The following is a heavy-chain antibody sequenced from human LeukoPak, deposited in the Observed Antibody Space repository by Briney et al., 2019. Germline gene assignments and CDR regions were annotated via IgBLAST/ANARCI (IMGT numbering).Heavy chain of an antibody. Sequence: GGSLRLSCAASGFTFSDYHMSWIRQAPGKGLWWVSYISSSGSTIYYADSVKGRFTISRDNAKNSLYLQMNSLRAEDTAVYYCANGRYSYGYKNAFDIWGQGTMVTVSS. J-gene: IGHJ3*02. D-gene: IGHD5-18*01. CDR3: ANGRYSYGYKNAFDI. CDR2: ISSSGSTI. V-gene: IGHV3-11*04. CDR1: GFTFSDYH.